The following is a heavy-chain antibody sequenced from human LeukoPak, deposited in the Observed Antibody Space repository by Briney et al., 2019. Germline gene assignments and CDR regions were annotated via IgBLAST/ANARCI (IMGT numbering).Heavy chain of an antibody. CDR2: IWSDGSNR. D-gene: IGHD3-3*01. CDR3: AKDGMESYYFAS. V-gene: IGHV3-33*06. J-gene: IGHJ4*02. CDR1: GFIFSIYG. Sequence: GGSLRLSCAASGFIFSIYGMHWVRQAPGKGLEWVAAIWSDGSNRYYADSVKGRFTISRDNSKNTLFLELNSLRVEDTGVYYCAKDGMESYYFASWGQGSMVTVSS.